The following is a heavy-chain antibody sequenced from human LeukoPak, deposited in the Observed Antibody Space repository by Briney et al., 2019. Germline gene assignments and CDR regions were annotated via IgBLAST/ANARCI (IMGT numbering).Heavy chain of an antibody. CDR1: GFTFSSYS. Sequence: GGSLRLSCAASGFTFSSYSMNWVRQAPGKGLEWVSYISSSSSTIYYADSVKGRFTISRDNAKNSLYLQMNSLRAEDTAVYYCARVLANSGYDFGRWGQGTLVTVSS. D-gene: IGHD5-12*01. J-gene: IGHJ4*02. V-gene: IGHV3-48*04. CDR3: ARVLANSGYDFGR. CDR2: ISSSSSTI.